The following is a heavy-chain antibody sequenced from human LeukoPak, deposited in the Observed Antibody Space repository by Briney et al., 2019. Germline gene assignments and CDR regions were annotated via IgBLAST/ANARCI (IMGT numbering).Heavy chain of an antibody. CDR3: VVVVEPPDSDGFDV. CDR2: INADGSTA. V-gene: IGHV3-74*01. Sequence: GGSLRLSCAASGFTFGNSWVHWVRQAPGKGLVWVSLINADGSTATYADSVKGRFTISRDNARNTPSLQMNSLTIEDTAVYYCVVVVEPPDSDGFDVWGQGTMITVSS. J-gene: IGHJ3*01. D-gene: IGHD1-14*01. CDR1: GFTFGNSW.